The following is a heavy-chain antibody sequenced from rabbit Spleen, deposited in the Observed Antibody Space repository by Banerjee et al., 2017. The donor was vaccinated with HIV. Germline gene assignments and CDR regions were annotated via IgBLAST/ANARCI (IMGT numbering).Heavy chain of an antibody. Sequence: QQQLEESGGGLVKPGGTLTLTCTVSGFSFSSIHWICWVRQAPGKGLEWIACINIVTGKSVYASWAEGRFTISKTSSTTVTLQMTSLTAADTATYFCARDTGTSFSTYGMDLWGQGTLVTVS. J-gene: IGHJ6*01. CDR3: ARDTGTSFSTYGMDL. CDR2: INIVTGKS. V-gene: IGHV1S45*01. D-gene: IGHD8-1*01. CDR1: GFSFSSIHW.